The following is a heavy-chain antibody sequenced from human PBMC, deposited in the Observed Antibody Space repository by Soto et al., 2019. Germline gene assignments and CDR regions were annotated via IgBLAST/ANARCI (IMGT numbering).Heavy chain of an antibody. V-gene: IGHV5-10-1*01. Sequence: GESLKISCEGSGYSFSSYWIIWVRQMPGKGLEWMGKIDPTDSNTNYSPSFQGHVTISVDKSLNTAYLQWGSLRASDTAMYYCARRSGYEFHYYYGMDVWGQGTTVTVSS. CDR3: ARRSGYEFHYYYGMDV. D-gene: IGHD5-12*01. CDR2: IDPTDSNT. J-gene: IGHJ6*02. CDR1: GYSFSSYW.